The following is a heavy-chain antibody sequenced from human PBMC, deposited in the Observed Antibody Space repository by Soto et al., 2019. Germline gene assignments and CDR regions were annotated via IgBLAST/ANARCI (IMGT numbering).Heavy chain of an antibody. V-gene: IGHV4-31*03. CDR2: IYYSGST. CDR1: GVSISSGGYY. D-gene: IGHD3-22*01. Sequence: SSETLSLTCTVSGVSISSGGYYWSWIRQHPGKGLEWIGYIYYSGSTYYNPSLKSRVTISVDTSRNQFSLKLSSVTAADTAVYYCARDAPRGYDSSGPQPAYYDGMDVWGQGTTVTVSS. J-gene: IGHJ6*02. CDR3: ARDAPRGYDSSGPQPAYYDGMDV.